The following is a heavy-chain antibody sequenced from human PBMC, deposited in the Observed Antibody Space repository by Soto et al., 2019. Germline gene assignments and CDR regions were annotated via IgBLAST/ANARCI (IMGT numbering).Heavy chain of an antibody. CDR1: GFTFDSPYSHG. D-gene: IGHD2-8*01. Sequence: GRSLRLSCAASGFTFDSPYSHGMSWVRQSPGKGPEWVSTISSNSANTHYAESVKGRFTISKDASKNTFHLNMSSLRAEDTATYFCVSWVSAHFDYWGHGTPVTVSS. CDR2: ISSNSANT. CDR3: VSWVSAHFDY. J-gene: IGHJ4*01. V-gene: IGHV3-23*01.